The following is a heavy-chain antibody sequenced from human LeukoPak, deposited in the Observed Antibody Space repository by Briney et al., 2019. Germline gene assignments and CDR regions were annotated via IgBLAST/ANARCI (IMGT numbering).Heavy chain of an antibody. Sequence: SVTVSCKASGGTFSSYAISWVRQAPGQGLEWMGGIIPIFGTVNYAQKFQGRVTITADESTSTAYMELSSLRSEDTAVYYCAGRRRIRYCSSTSCYANWFDPWGQGTLVTVSS. V-gene: IGHV1-69*13. CDR1: GGTFSSYA. CDR2: IIPIFGTV. J-gene: IGHJ5*02. D-gene: IGHD2-2*01. CDR3: AGRRRIRYCSSTSCYANWFDP.